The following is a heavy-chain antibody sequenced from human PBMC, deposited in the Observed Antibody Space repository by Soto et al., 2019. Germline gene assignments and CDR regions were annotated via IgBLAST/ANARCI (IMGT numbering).Heavy chain of an antibody. J-gene: IGHJ6*02. CDR2: ISYDGSNK. Sequence: QVQLVESGGGVVQPGRSLRLSCAASGFTFSSYAMHWVRQAPGKGLEWVAVISYDGSNKYYADSVKGRFTISRDNSKNTLYLQMNSLRAEDTAVYYCAREYYYDSSGYYSPYYYYGMDVWGQGTTVTVSS. CDR3: AREYYYDSSGYYSPYYYYGMDV. V-gene: IGHV3-30*04. CDR1: GFTFSSYA. D-gene: IGHD3-22*01.